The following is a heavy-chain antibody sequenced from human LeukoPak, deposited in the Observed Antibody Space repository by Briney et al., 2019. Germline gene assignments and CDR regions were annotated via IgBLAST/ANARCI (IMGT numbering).Heavy chain of an antibody. V-gene: IGHV4-39*01. J-gene: IGHJ6*03. CDR2: IYYSGST. CDR1: GGSISSSSYY. Sequence: KPSETLSLTCSVSGGSISSSSYYWGWIRQPPGNGLEWIGSIYYSGSTYYNPSLNSRVTISVDTSKNQFSLRLSSVTAADTAVYYCARHLRESLYYYYYMDVWGKGTTVTVSS. CDR3: ARHLRESLYYYYYMDV.